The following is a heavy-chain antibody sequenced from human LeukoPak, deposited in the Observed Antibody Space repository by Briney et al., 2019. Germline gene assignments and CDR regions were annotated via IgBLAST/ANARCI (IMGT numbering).Heavy chain of an antibody. CDR3: AGSWNIHFDY. V-gene: IGHV3-30*02. Sequence: GYLRLSCAASGFMFNVYGMHWVRQAPGKGLEWVAVIRYDGSDINYADSVKGRFTISRDNSKNTLYLEMNSLRVEDTAVYFCAGSWNIHFDYWGQGTLVTVSS. CDR2: IRYDGSDI. D-gene: IGHD1/OR15-1a*01. J-gene: IGHJ4*02. CDR1: GFMFNVYG.